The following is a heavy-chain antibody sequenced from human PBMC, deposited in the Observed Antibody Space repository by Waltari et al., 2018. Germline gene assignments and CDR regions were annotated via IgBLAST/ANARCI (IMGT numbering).Heavy chain of an antibody. D-gene: IGHD2-21*02. Sequence: QVQLQESGSGLVKPSETLSLTCTVSGDSIRGYYWSWIRLPPVKGLEWIGYSFYSGNTGYNPSLKSRVTISVDTSKNQFSLTMTSVTAADTALYYCARVHCGGSCYSGDAFDVWGRGTMVTVSS. CDR2: SFYSGNT. CDR1: GDSIRGYY. J-gene: IGHJ3*01. CDR3: ARVHCGGSCYSGDAFDV. V-gene: IGHV4-59*01.